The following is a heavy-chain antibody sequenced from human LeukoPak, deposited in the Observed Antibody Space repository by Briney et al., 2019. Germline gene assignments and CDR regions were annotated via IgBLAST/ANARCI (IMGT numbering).Heavy chain of an antibody. CDR1: GGSISSYY. J-gene: IGHJ3*01. CDR3: ARHASDAFDV. Sequence: SETLSLTCTVSGGSISSYYWSWIRQPPGKGLEWIGYIYYSGSTNDNPSLKSRVTISVDTSKNQFSLKLSSVTAADTAVYYCARHASDAFDVWGQGTMVTVSS. CDR2: IYYSGST. V-gene: IGHV4-59*08.